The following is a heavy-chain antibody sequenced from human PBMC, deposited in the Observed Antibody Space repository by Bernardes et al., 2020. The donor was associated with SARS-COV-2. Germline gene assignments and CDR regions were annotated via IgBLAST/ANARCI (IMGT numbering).Heavy chain of an antibody. Sequence: ASVKVSCKVSGYTFTELSMHWVRQAPGKGLEWMGSFDPEDGETIDAQKFQGRVTMTEDTSTDTAYMELSSLRSEDTAVYYCATSLRYFDWPLAGAFDIWGQGTMVTVSS. CDR3: ATSLRYFDWPLAGAFDI. V-gene: IGHV1-24*01. CDR2: FDPEDGET. CDR1: GYTFTELS. D-gene: IGHD3-9*01. J-gene: IGHJ3*02.